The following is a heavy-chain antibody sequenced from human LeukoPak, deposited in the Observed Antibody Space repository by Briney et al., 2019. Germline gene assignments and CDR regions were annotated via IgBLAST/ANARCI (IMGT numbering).Heavy chain of an antibody. V-gene: IGHV4-34*01. CDR2: INHSGST. CDR1: GGSFSGYY. D-gene: IGHD3-10*01. Sequence: SETLSLTCAVYGGSFSGYYWSWIRQPPGKGLEWIGEINHSGSTNYNPSLKSRVTISVDTSKNQFSLKLSSVTAADTAVYYCARQVRGVIDLYYYYYGMDVWGQGTTVTVSS. J-gene: IGHJ6*02. CDR3: ARQVRGVIDLYYYYYGMDV.